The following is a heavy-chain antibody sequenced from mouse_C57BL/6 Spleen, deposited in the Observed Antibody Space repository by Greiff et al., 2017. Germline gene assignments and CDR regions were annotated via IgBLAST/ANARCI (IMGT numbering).Heavy chain of an antibody. J-gene: IGHJ3*01. CDR2: ISSGSSTI. Sequence: EVHLVESGGGLVKPGGSLKLSCAASGFTFSDSGMHWVRQAPEKGLEWVAYISSGSSTIYYADTVKGRFTISRDNAKNTLFLQMTSLRSEDTAMYYCARGAPGFAYWGQGTLVTVSA. CDR3: ARGAPGFAY. V-gene: IGHV5-17*01. CDR1: GFTFSDSG. D-gene: IGHD3-1*01.